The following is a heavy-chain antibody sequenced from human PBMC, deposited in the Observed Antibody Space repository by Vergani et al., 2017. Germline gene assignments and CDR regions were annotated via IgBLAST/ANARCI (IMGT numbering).Heavy chain of an antibody. CDR1: GGSFSGYY. D-gene: IGHD1-26*01. CDR2: INHSGST. V-gene: IGHV4-34*01. J-gene: IGHJ6*03. Sequence: QVQLQQWGAGLLKPSETLSLTCAVYGGSFSGYYWSWIRQPPGKGLGWIGEINHSGSTNYNPSLKSRVTISVDTSKNQFSLKLSSVTAADTAVYYCARGRGHYYYYMDVWGKGTTVTVSS. CDR3: ARGRGHYYYYMDV.